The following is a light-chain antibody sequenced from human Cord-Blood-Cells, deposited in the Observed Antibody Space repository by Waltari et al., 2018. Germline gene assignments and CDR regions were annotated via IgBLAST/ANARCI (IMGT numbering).Light chain of an antibody. CDR2: GAS. J-gene: IGKJ2*03. CDR3: QQYNNWPPYS. CDR1: QSVSSN. V-gene: IGKV3-15*01. Sequence: EIVMTHSPATLSVSPGERATLSCRASQSVSSNLAWYQQTPGQAPGLLIYGASTRATGTTARFSGSGSGREFTLTIRSLQSEDFAVYYCQQYNNWPPYSFGQGTKLEIK.